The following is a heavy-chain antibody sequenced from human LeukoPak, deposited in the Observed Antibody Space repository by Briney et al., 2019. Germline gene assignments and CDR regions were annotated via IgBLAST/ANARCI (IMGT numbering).Heavy chain of an antibody. CDR2: IIPIFGTA. D-gene: IGHD2-2*01. CDR1: GGTFSSYA. Sequence: SVKVSCKASGGTFSSYAISWVRQAPGQGLKWMGGIIPIFGTANYAQKFQGRVTITADESTSTAYMELSSLRSEDTAVYYCARALTRYCSSTSCYLGYFDYWGQGTLVTVSS. CDR3: ARALTRYCSSTSCYLGYFDY. J-gene: IGHJ4*02. V-gene: IGHV1-69*01.